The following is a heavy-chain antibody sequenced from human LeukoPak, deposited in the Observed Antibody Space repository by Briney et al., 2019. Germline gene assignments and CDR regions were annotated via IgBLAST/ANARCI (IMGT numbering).Heavy chain of an antibody. V-gene: IGHV1-18*01. CDR2: ISAYNDNT. J-gene: IGHJ3*02. CDR1: GYTFTSYG. Sequence: GASVKVSCKASGYTFTSYGISWVRQAPGQGLEWMGWISAYNDNTNYAQKLQGRVTMTTDTSTSTAYMELRSLRSDDTAVYYCARGPRPTGLLDAFDIWGQGTMVTVSS. D-gene: IGHD1-1*01. CDR3: ARGPRPTGLLDAFDI.